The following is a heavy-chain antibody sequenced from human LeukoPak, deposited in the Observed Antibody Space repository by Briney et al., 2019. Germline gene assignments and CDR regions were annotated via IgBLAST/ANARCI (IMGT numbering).Heavy chain of an antibody. Sequence: ASVKVSCKASGYTFTSYGISWVRQAPGQGLEWMGWISAYNGNTNYAQKLQGRVTMTTDTSTSTVYMELRSLRSDDTAVYYCAREVSDSSGSDYWGQGTLVTVSS. D-gene: IGHD3-22*01. CDR2: ISAYNGNT. V-gene: IGHV1-18*01. CDR1: GYTFTSYG. J-gene: IGHJ4*02. CDR3: AREVSDSSGSDY.